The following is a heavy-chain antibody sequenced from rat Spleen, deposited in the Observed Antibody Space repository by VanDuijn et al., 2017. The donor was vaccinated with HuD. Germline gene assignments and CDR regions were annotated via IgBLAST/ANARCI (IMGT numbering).Heavy chain of an antibody. CDR2: ISYDGTST. Sequence: EVQLVESGGGLVQPGRSMKLSCAASGFTFSDYDMAWVRQAPKKGLEWVATISYDGTSTNFRDSLKGRFTISSDNAKSTLYLQMDSLGSEDTATYYCARGTRNYSSYGGFAYWGQGTLVTVSS. CDR3: ARGTRNYSSYGGFAY. CDR1: GFTFSDYD. D-gene: IGHD1-2*01. J-gene: IGHJ3*01. V-gene: IGHV5-7*01.